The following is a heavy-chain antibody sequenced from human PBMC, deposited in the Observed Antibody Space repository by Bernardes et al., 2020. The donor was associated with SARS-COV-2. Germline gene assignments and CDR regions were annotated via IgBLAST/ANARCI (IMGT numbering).Heavy chain of an antibody. CDR3: ARADLTSWFDP. V-gene: IGHV4-59*12. Sequence: SETLSLTCTVSGGSMSNYYWSWIRQPPGKGLERIGYVYYTGSTKYNHSLKSRVTISLDTSKHKFPLKLNSVTATDTAVYYCARADLTSWFDPWGQGTLVTVTS. J-gene: IGHJ5*02. CDR2: VYYTGST. CDR1: GGSMSNYY.